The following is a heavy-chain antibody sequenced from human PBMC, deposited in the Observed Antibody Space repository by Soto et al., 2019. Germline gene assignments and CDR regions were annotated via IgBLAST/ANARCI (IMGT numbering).Heavy chain of an antibody. CDR1: GGSISSSSYY. D-gene: IGHD5-18*01. V-gene: IGHV4-39*01. J-gene: IGHJ4*02. CDR3: ARHAGWIQLWFLDY. Sequence: SETLSLTCTVSGGSISSSSYYWGWLRQPPGKGLEWIGSIYYSGSTYYNPSLKSRVTISVDTSKNQFSLKLSSVTAADTAVYYCARHAGWIQLWFLDYWGQGTLVTVSS. CDR2: IYYSGST.